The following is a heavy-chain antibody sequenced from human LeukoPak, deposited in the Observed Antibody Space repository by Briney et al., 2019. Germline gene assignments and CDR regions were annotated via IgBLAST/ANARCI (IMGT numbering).Heavy chain of an antibody. CDR3: ARLWSTDCRGGSCPHQPNY. CDR2: IYYSGST. D-gene: IGHD2-15*01. J-gene: IGHJ4*02. V-gene: IGHV4-59*08. CDR1: GGSISSYY. Sequence: PSETLSLTCTVSGGSISSYYWSWIRQPPGKGLEWIGYIYYSGSTNYNPSLKSRVTISVDTSKNQFSLKLSSVTAADTAVYYCARLWSTDCRGGSCPHQPNYWGQGTLVTVSS.